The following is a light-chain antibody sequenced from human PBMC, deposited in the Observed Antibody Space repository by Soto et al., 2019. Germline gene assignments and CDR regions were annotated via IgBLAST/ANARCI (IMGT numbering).Light chain of an antibody. CDR1: QSVSGY. CDR2: DAS. J-gene: IGKJ1*01. CDR3: QQYEAVVT. V-gene: IGKV3-11*01. Sequence: EIVLTQSPATLSLSPGERATLSCRASQSVSGYLAWFQQKPGQAPRLLIYDASKRATGIPARFSGSGFGTDYTLTISSLEPEDVAVYYCQQYEAVVTFGQGTKVEI.